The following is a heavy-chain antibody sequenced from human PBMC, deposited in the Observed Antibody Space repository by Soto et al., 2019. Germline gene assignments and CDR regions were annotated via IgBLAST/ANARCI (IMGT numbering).Heavy chain of an antibody. CDR3: ASGHDAYKVRY. CDR2: IYYTGNT. J-gene: IGHJ4*02. V-gene: IGHV4-31*03. CDR1: GGSISSGGTGSY. D-gene: IGHD1-1*01. Sequence: QVQLQESGPGLVKPSQTLSLTCTVSGGSISSGGTGSYWTWIRQLPGKGLEWIGYIYYTGNTYYNPSLKSRTTISTDTSENQFPLKLTSVTAADTAVYFCASGHDAYKVRYWGQGTLVTVSS.